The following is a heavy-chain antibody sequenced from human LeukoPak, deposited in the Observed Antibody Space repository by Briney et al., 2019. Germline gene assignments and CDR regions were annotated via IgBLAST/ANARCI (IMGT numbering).Heavy chain of an antibody. CDR3: AREDGLGSTQTLFDY. CDR1: GYSISSGYY. V-gene: IGHV4-38-2*02. CDR2: IYNSGIT. Sequence: PSETLSLTCTVSGYSISSGYYWGWIRQPPGKGLEWIGYIYNSGITNYNPSLKSRVTISVDTSKNQFSLQLNSVTPGDTAVYYCAREDGLGSTQTLFDYWGQGTLVTVSS. J-gene: IGHJ4*02. D-gene: IGHD3/OR15-3a*01.